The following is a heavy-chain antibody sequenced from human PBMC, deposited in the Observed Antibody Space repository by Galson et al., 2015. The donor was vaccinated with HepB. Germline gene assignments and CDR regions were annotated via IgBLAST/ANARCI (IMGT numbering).Heavy chain of an antibody. D-gene: IGHD3-9*01. CDR2: ISRTGSRT. CDR3: AKREDVVTGTESCFSD. J-gene: IGHJ4*02. Sequence: SLRLSCAVAGLTFSSQALSWVRQAPGKGLEWVSGISRTGSRTDYADSVKGRFTISRDNSNNILYLHMNSLRVEDTAFYYCAKREDVVTGTESCFSDWGQGILVTVSS. V-gene: IGHV3-23*01. CDR1: GLTFSSQA.